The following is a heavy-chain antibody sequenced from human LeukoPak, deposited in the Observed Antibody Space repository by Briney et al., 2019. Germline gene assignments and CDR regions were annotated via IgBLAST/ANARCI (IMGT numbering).Heavy chain of an antibody. CDR3: ARVTSRTPAAGIDY. J-gene: IGHJ4*02. CDR1: GFTFSSYA. D-gene: IGHD6-13*01. V-gene: IGHV3-74*01. Sequence: GGSLRLSCAASGFTFSSYAMSWARQVPGKGLVWVSRINIDGSGTTYGDSVKGRFTITRDNAKNTLFLQINSLRAEDTAVYHCARVTSRTPAAGIDYWGQGTLVTVSS. CDR2: INIDGSGT.